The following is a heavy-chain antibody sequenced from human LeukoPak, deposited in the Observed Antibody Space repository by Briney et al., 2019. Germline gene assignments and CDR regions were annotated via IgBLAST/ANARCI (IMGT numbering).Heavy chain of an antibody. CDR1: GYTFTSYY. D-gene: IGHD5-12*01. CDR3: ARAADIVATLSALDY. J-gene: IGHJ4*02. Sequence: ASVKVSCKASGYTFTSYYMHWVRQAPGQGLEWMGIINPSGGSTSYAQKFQGRVTMTRDMSTSTSYMELSSLRSEDTAVYYCARAADIVATLSALDYWGQGTLVTVSS. CDR2: INPSGGST. V-gene: IGHV1-46*01.